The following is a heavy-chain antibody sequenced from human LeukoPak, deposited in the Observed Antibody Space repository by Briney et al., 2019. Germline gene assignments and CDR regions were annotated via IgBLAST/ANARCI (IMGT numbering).Heavy chain of an antibody. CDR3: ARVVGAMSTLNFDY. Sequence: GASVKVSCKASGYTFTGYYMHWVRQAPGQGFEWMGWINPNSGGTNYAQKFQGRVTMTRDTSISTAYMELSRLRSDDTAVYYCARVVGAMSTLNFDYWGQGTLVTVSS. D-gene: IGHD1-26*01. V-gene: IGHV1-2*02. CDR1: GYTFTGYY. CDR2: INPNSGGT. J-gene: IGHJ4*02.